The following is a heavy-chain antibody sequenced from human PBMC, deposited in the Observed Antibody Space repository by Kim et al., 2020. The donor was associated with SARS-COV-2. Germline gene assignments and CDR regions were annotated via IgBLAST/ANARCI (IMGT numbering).Heavy chain of an antibody. CDR1: GYTFTGYY. J-gene: IGHJ3*02. Sequence: ASVKVSCKASGYTFTGYYMHWVRQAPGQGLEWMGWINPNSGGTNYAQKFQGRVTMTRDTSISTAYMELSRLRSDDTAVYYCARWWLFGSMDAFDIWGQGTMVTVSS. CDR3: ARWWLFGSMDAFDI. V-gene: IGHV1-2*02. D-gene: IGHD3-22*01. CDR2: INPNSGGT.